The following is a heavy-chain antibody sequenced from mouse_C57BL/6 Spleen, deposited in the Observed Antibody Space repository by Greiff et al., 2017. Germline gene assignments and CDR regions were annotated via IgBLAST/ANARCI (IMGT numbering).Heavy chain of an antibody. Sequence: EVQLQQSGAELVRPGASVKLSCTASGFNITDYYMHWVKQRPEQGLGWIGGIDPESGGTEYASKFQGKATITADTSSNTAYLQLSSLTSEDAAVYYCTSLDYDYFYFGYRGPGTTVTVSA. D-gene: IGHD2-4*01. J-gene: IGHJ1*01. CDR1: GFNITDYY. CDR2: IDPESGGT. CDR3: TSLDYDYFYFGY. V-gene: IGHV14-4*01.